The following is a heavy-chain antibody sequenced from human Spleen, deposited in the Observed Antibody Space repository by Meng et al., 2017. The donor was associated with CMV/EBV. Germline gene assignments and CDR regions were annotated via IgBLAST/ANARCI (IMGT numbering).Heavy chain of an antibody. CDR2: ISWNSGSI. J-gene: IGHJ3*02. Sequence: SLKISCAVSGFTFNNYWMHWVRQAPGKGLEWVSGISWNSGSIGYADSVKGRFTISRDNAKNSLYLQMNSLRVEDMALYYCGKVLYSGRYFDAFETWGQGTMVTVSS. CDR3: GKVLYSGRYFDAFET. CDR1: GFTFNNYW. D-gene: IGHD1-26*01. V-gene: IGHV3-9*03.